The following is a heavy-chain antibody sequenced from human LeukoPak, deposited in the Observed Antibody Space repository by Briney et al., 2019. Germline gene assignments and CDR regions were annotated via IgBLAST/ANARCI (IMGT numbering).Heavy chain of an antibody. CDR2: INHSGST. CDR3: ARGISWWDAFDI. D-gene: IGHD2-21*01. Sequence: SETLSLTCAVYGGSFSGYYWSWIRQPPGKGLEWIGEINHSGSTNYNPSLKSRVTISVDTSKNQFSLKLSSVTAADTAVYYCARGISWWDAFDIWGQGTMVTVSS. J-gene: IGHJ3*02. V-gene: IGHV4-34*01. CDR1: GGSFSGYY.